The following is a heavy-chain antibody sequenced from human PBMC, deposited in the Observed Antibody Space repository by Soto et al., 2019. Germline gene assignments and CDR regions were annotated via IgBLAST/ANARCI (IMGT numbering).Heavy chain of an antibody. CDR1: GFTFDDYA. V-gene: IGHV3-9*01. CDR2: ISWSSGTI. Sequence: DAQVVESGGGLVQPGRSLRLSCAASGFTFDDYAMHWVRQAPGKGLEWVSSISWSSGTIAYADSVKGRFTISRDNAKNSLYLQMNSLRAEDTAFYYCAKGVAFDIWGQGTMVTVSS. J-gene: IGHJ3*02. CDR3: AKGVAFDI.